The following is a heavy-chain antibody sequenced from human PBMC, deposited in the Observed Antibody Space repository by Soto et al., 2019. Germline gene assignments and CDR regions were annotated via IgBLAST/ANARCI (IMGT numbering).Heavy chain of an antibody. J-gene: IGHJ3*01. CDR3: ATYRKFLQN. CDR1: GGYIGGGYYS. Sequence: SATLSVTCAVSGGYIGGGYYSWSWVRQPTAKGLEWIGFIYKSGSPHYNSSLKSRVTISVDRSKDHFFLNLTSVTAAVAAVYYCATYRKFLQNWRQGTKVTVSS. V-gene: IGHV4-30-2*01. CDR2: IYKSGSP.